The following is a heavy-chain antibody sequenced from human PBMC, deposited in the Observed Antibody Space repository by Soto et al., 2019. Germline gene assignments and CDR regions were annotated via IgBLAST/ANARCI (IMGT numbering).Heavy chain of an antibody. Sequence: GGSLRLSCAASGFTFSSYAMSWVRQAPGKGLEWVSVISGDGDYTYYADSVKGRFTISRDNSKNTLFLQMNSLRAEDTAVYYCAKVHCSSPSCHRLYYFDSWGQGNLVTVSS. J-gene: IGHJ4*02. CDR2: ISGDGDYT. CDR3: AKVHCSSPSCHRLYYFDS. V-gene: IGHV3-23*01. D-gene: IGHD2-2*01. CDR1: GFTFSSYA.